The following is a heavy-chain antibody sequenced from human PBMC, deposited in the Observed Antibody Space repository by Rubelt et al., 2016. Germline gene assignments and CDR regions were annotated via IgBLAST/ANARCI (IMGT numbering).Heavy chain of an antibody. CDR1: GFTFTSYA. V-gene: IGHV3-23*01. D-gene: IGHD1-26*01. CDR3: AKDHVGGCTDVPRGGHFDS. J-gene: IGHJ4*02. CDR2: ISGSGRST. Sequence: EVQLLESGGGVLQAGGSLRLSCAASGFTFTSYALTWVRQAPGKGLEWVARISGSGRSTYYADSVKVRFTISSANSKNKLYLQLNSLSTVNTAVKYGAKDHVGGCTDVPRGGHFDSWGQGTLLTVSS.